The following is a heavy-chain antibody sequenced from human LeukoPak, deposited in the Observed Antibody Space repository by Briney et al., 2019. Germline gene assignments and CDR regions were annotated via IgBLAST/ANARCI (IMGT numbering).Heavy chain of an antibody. V-gene: IGHV3-66*04. CDR1: GITVSTDY. D-gene: IGHD3-9*01. Sequence: GGSLRLSCAASGITVSTDYMSWVRQAPGKGLEWVSIIYSGGATFYADSVKGRFTISRENSKNTLWLQMNSLRAEDTAVYYCARLHYDVLTGPFDYWGQGTLVTVSS. CDR3: ARLHYDVLTGPFDY. J-gene: IGHJ4*02. CDR2: IYSGGAT.